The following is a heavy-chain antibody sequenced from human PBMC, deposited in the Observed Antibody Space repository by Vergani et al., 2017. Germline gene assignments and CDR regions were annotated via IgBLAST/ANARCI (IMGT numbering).Heavy chain of an antibody. D-gene: IGHD5-18*01. CDR2: IIPIFGTA. CDR3: ARGAFKEDTASMFEYYYYYYMDV. Sequence: QVQLVQSGAEVKKPGSSVKVSCKASGGTFSSYAISWVRQAPGQGLEWMGGIIPIFGTANYAQKFQDRVTITADESTSTAYMELSSLRSEDTAVYYCARGAFKEDTASMFEYYYYYYMDVCGKGTTVTVSS. V-gene: IGHV1-69*01. J-gene: IGHJ6*03. CDR1: GGTFSSYA.